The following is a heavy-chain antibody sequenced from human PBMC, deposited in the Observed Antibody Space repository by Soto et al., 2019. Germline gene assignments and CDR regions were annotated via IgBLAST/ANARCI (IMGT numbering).Heavy chain of an antibody. CDR3: ARGTNPVVVPAAFNY. Sequence: GGSLRLSCAASGFTFSDYYMSWIRQAPGKGLEWVSYISSSGSTIYYADSVKGRFTISRDNAKNSLYLQMNSLRAEDTAVYYCARGTNPVVVPAAFNYWGQGTLVTVSS. CDR1: GFTFSDYY. J-gene: IGHJ4*02. CDR2: ISSSGSTI. V-gene: IGHV3-11*01. D-gene: IGHD2-2*01.